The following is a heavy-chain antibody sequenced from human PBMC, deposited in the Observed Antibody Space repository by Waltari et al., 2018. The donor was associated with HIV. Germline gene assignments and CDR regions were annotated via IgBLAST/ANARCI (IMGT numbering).Heavy chain of an antibody. CDR3: ARGNYCSGGSCYFDY. J-gene: IGHJ4*02. V-gene: IGHV4-39*07. D-gene: IGHD2-15*01. CDR1: GGSISSSSYY. CDR2: SYYSGGA. Sequence: QLQLQESGPGLVKPSETLSLTCTVSGGSISSSSYYWGWLRPPPGEGLEGIGRSYYSGGAYSDPSLKIRVTMSVDTSKNQFSLKLSSVTAADTAMYYCARGNYCSGGSCYFDYWGQGTLVTVSS.